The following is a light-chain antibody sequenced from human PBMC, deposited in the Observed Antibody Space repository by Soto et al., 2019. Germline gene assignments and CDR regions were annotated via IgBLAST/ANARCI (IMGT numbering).Light chain of an antibody. J-gene: IGKJ1*01. CDR3: QQYGSSPGT. CDR2: DTS. CDR1: QSVRDRY. Sequence: IGLTQSPGTLSLSPGERATLSCRASQSVRDRYLAWNQQKPGQAPSLLIYDTSTRATGVPDRFSGSGSGTDLALTISRVEPEDFAIYFCQQYGSSPGTFGQGTKVDI. V-gene: IGKV3-20*01.